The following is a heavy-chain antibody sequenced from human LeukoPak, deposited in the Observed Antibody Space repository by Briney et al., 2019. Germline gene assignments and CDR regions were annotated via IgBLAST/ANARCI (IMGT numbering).Heavy chain of an antibody. J-gene: IGHJ3*02. CDR3: ARLTYSSGWWSAFDI. V-gene: IGHV3-7*01. Sequence: GGSLRLPCAASGFTFSSYWMSWVRQAPGKGLEWVANIKQDGSEKYYVDSVKGRFTISRDNAKNSLYLQMNSLRAEDTAVYYCARLTYSSGWWSAFDIWGQGTMVTVSS. CDR1: GFTFSSYW. D-gene: IGHD6-19*01. CDR2: IKQDGSEK.